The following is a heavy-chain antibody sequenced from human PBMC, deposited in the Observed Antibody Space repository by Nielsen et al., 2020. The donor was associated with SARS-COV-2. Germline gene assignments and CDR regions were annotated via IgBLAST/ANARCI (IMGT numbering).Heavy chain of an antibody. CDR3: ARSYKYGMDV. D-gene: IGHD1-1*01. CDR1: GDSVSSNSAG. J-gene: IGHJ6*02. CDR2: TYYRSKWYN. Sequence: QTLSLTCAISGDSVSSNSAGWDWIRQSPSRGLEWLGRTYYRSKWYNYYAISVKSRITINPDTSKNQFSLQLNSVTPEDTAVYYCARSYKYGMDVWGQGTTVTVSS. V-gene: IGHV6-1*01.